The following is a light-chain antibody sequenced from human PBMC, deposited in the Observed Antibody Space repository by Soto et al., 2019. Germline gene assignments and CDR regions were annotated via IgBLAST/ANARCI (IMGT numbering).Light chain of an antibody. V-gene: IGLV2-11*01. CDR1: SSDVGGYNY. Sequence: QSVLTQPRSVSGSPGQSVTISCTGTSSDVGGYNYVSWYQQHPGKAPKLMIYDVSKRPSGVPDRFSGSKSGNTASLTISGLQAEDEADYYCCSYAGSRYVFGNGTKLTVL. J-gene: IGLJ1*01. CDR2: DVS. CDR3: CSYAGSRYV.